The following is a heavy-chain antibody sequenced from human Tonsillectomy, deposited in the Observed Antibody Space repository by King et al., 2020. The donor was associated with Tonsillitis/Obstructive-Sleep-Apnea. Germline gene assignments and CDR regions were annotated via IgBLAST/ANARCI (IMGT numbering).Heavy chain of an antibody. J-gene: IGHJ4*02. CDR3: ARDYNDFCSCPFDF. CDR2: IKQDGSEK. CDR1: GFTFSNYW. Sequence: VQLVESGGGLVKPGGSLRLSCAASGFTFSNYWMSWVRQAPGKGLEWVANIKQDGSEKYYVDSVKGRFTIYRDNAKNSLYLQMNSLRAEDTAVYYCARDYNDFCSCPFDFCGQGTLVTVSS. D-gene: IGHD3-3*01. V-gene: IGHV3-7*03.